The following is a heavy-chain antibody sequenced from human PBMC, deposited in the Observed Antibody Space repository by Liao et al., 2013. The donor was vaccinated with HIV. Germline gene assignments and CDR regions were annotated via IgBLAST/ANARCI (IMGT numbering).Heavy chain of an antibody. V-gene: IGHV4-4*07. J-gene: IGHJ3*02. CDR3: ARDHVLPPYLTFDI. Sequence: QVQLQESGPGLVKPSETLSLTCTVSGDSISSNYWTRIRLPAGKGLEWIGRIYSSGSTNYNPSLKSRVTMSVATSKNQFSLKLTSVTAADTAVYYCARDHVLPPYLTFDIWGQGTMVTVSS. CDR1: GDSISSNY. D-gene: IGHD3-10*01. CDR2: IYSSGST.